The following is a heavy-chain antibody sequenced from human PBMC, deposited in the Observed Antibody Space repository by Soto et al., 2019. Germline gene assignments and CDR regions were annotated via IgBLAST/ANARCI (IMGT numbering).Heavy chain of an antibody. V-gene: IGHV1-18*04. CDR1: GYTFTSYG. J-gene: IGHJ4*02. CDR3: ARDRGGYFDY. D-gene: IGHD3-16*01. Sequence: QVQLVQSGAEVKKPGASVKVSCKASGYTFTSYGISWVRQAPGQGLEWMGWSSNYNDNTNYAQKLQGRVTLTTDTSTNTVYMELRSLRSDDTAMYYCARDRGGYFDYWGQGSLVPVSS. CDR2: SSNYNDNT.